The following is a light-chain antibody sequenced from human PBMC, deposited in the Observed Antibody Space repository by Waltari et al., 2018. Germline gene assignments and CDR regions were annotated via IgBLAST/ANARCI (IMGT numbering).Light chain of an antibody. CDR1: QDISNW. Sequence: DIQMTQSPSSLSASVGDRVTITCRASQDISNWLAWYQQKPGKAPKLLIYRTSNLETGVPSRFSGSGSGTDFTLTISSLQPEDIATYYCQQHNNSPLTFGGGTKVEIK. V-gene: IGKV1-33*01. J-gene: IGKJ4*01. CDR2: RTS. CDR3: QQHNNSPLT.